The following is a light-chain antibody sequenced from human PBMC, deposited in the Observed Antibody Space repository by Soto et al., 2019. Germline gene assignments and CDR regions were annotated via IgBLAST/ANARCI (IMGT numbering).Light chain of an antibody. CDR1: QSVSSN. CDR2: GAS. V-gene: IGKV3-15*01. J-gene: IGKJ2*01. CDR3: QQYSSWSPIT. Sequence: EIVMTQSPATLSVSPGERATLSCRASQSVSSNLAWYQQKPGQAPRLLIYGASTRATGIPARFSGSGSGTDFTLTISSLQSEDFAVYYCQQYSSWSPITFGQGTKVEIK.